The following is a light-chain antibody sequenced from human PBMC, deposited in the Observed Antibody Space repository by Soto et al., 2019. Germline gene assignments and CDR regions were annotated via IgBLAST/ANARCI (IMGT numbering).Light chain of an antibody. CDR1: SSNIGAGYD. V-gene: IGLV1-40*01. CDR3: QSYDSSLSGVI. Sequence: QSVLTQPPSVSGAPGQRVTIPCTGSSSNIGAGYDVHWYQQLPGTAPKLLIYANRIRPSGVPDRFSGSKSGTSASLAITGLQAEDEADYYCQSYDSSLSGVIFGGGTKLTVL. J-gene: IGLJ2*01. CDR2: ANR.